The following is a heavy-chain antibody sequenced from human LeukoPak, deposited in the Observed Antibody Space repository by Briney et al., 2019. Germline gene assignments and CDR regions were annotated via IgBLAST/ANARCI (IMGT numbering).Heavy chain of an antibody. Sequence: GGSLRLSCAASGFTFSTYAMSWVRQAPGRGLEWVSAINIGGDTTYVADSVKGRFTISRDNSKDTLYLQMHNLRVEDTAVYYCAKDLWIAVEGTGYWGQGTLVTVSS. V-gene: IGHV3-23*01. CDR3: AKDLWIAVEGTGY. CDR2: INIGGDTT. D-gene: IGHD6-19*01. CDR1: GFTFSTYA. J-gene: IGHJ4*02.